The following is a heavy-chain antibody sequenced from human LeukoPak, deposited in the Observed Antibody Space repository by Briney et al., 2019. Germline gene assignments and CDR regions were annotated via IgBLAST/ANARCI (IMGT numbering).Heavy chain of an antibody. J-gene: IGHJ5*02. CDR2: ISYDGSNK. V-gene: IGHV3-30*04. CDR3: TTLKAQWLVAPDNWFDP. D-gene: IGHD6-19*01. Sequence: GGSLRLSCAASGFTFSSYAMHWVRQAPGKGLEWVAVISYDGSNKYYADSVKGRFTISRDNSKNTLYLQMNSLRAEDTAVYYCTTLKAQWLVAPDNWFDPWGQGTLVTVSS. CDR1: GFTFSSYA.